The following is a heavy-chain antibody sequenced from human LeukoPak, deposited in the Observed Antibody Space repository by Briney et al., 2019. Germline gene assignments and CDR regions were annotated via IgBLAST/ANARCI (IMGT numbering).Heavy chain of an antibody. J-gene: IGHJ4*02. V-gene: IGHV3-48*01. CDR3: ARPAADCGGDCYWAFDY. D-gene: IGHD2-21*01. Sequence: PGGSLRLSCAASGFTFSTYPMNRVRQAPGKGLEWVSYISSRSSTIYYADSVKGRFTISRDNAKNSLYLQMNSLRAEDTAVYYCARPAADCGGDCYWAFDYWGQGTLVTVSS. CDR1: GFTFSTYP. CDR2: ISSRSSTI.